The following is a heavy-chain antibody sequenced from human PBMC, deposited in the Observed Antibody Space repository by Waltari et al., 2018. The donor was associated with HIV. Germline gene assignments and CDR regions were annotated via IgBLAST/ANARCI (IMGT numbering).Heavy chain of an antibody. CDR3: ARALAMTELHY. D-gene: IGHD1-7*01. J-gene: IGHJ4*02. CDR1: GYTFNNFD. Sequence: QVQLVQSGAEVKKPGASVKVSCKASGYTFNNFDINWVRQATGQGLEWMGWMNPNSGNTGYAQKFQGRVTMTRNTSINTAHMELSSLRSEDTAVYYCARALAMTELHYWGQGTLVTVSS. CDR2: MNPNSGNT. V-gene: IGHV1-8*02.